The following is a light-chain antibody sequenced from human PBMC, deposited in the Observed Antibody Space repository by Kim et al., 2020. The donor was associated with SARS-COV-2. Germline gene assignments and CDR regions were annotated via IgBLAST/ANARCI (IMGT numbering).Light chain of an antibody. CDR2: SND. CDR1: TSNIGKNA. J-gene: IGLJ3*02. Sequence: QRVTISCSGTTSNIGKNAVNWYQQFPGKAPTLLIYSNDVLPSGVSDRFSGSKSGTSASLAISGLQSEDEADYYCAVWDDSLNAWVFGGGTQLTVL. CDR3: AVWDDSLNAWV. V-gene: IGLV1-36*01.